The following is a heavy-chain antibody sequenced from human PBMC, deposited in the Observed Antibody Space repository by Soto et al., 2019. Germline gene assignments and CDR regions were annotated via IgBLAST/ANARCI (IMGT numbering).Heavy chain of an antibody. Sequence: PSETLSLTCAVSGGSISSGGYSWSWIRQPPGKGLEWIGYIYHSGSTYYNPSLKSRVTISVDRSKNQFSLKLSSVTAADTAVYYCASVGGHYDFWSGYSNNWFDPWGQGTLVTVSS. CDR3: ASVGGHYDFWSGYSNNWFDP. J-gene: IGHJ5*02. CDR1: GGSISSGGYS. CDR2: IYHSGST. D-gene: IGHD3-3*01. V-gene: IGHV4-30-2*01.